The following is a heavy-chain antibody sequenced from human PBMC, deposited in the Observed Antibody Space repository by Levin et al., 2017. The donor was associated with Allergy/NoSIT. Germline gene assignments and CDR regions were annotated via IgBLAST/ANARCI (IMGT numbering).Heavy chain of an antibody. V-gene: IGHV4-4*02. J-gene: IGHJ4*02. D-gene: IGHD3-3*01. CDR1: GGSISSSNW. CDR3: ATRTLGFWSGYYTPFDY. CDR2: IYHSGST. Sequence: PGGSLRLSCAVSGGSISSSNWWSWVRQPPGKGLEWIGEIYHSGSTNYNPSLKSRVTISVDKSKNQFSLKLSSVTAADTAVYYCATRTLGFWSGYYTPFDYWGQGTLVTVSS.